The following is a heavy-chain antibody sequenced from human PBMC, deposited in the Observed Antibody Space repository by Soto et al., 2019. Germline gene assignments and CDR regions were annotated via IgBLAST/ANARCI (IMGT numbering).Heavy chain of an antibody. CDR1: GGSISSYY. D-gene: IGHD3-16*01. Sequence: PSETLSLTCTVSGGSISSYYWSWIRQPAGKGLEWIGCIYTSGSTNYNPSLKSRVTMSVDTSKNQFSLKLSSVTAADTAVYYCARDPLIYYYYGMDVWGQGTTVTVSS. J-gene: IGHJ6*02. V-gene: IGHV4-4*07. CDR2: IYTSGST. CDR3: ARDPLIYYYYGMDV.